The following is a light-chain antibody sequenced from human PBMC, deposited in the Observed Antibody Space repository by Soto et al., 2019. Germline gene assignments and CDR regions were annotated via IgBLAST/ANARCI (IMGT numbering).Light chain of an antibody. V-gene: IGLV2-14*01. Sequence: QSALTQPACVSGSPGQSITISCTGTSSDVGGYNYVSWYQQHPGKAPKLMIYEVSNRPSGVSNRFSGSKSGNTASLTISGLQAEDEADYYCSSHSSSSTPYVFGTGTKVTVL. CDR3: SSHSSSSTPYV. J-gene: IGLJ1*01. CDR1: SSDVGGYNY. CDR2: EVS.